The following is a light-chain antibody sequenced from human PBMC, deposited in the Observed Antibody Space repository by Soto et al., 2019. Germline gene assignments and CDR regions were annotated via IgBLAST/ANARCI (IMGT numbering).Light chain of an antibody. Sequence: DIQMAQSPSSLSASVGDRVTITCRPSQSITTYLNWYQQKPGKAPKLLIYAASSLQSGVPSRFSGSASGTDFTLTISSLQPEDFATYYCQQSYSNPRTFGQGTKLEIK. CDR2: AAS. CDR1: QSITTY. J-gene: IGKJ2*01. CDR3: QQSYSNPRT. V-gene: IGKV1-39*01.